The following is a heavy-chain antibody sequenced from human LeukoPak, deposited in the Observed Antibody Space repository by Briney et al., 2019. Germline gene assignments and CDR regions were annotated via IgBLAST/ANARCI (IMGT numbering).Heavy chain of an antibody. CDR2: INAGNGNT. V-gene: IGHV1-3*01. J-gene: IGHJ4*02. D-gene: IGHD2-15*01. CDR1: GYTFTSYA. Sequence: ASVKVSCKASGYTFTSYAMHWVRQAPGQRLEWMGWINAGNGNTKYSQKFQGRVTITRDTSASTAYMELSSLRSEDTAVYYCARVDGYCSGGSCYGPADCWGQGTLVTVSS. CDR3: ARVDGYCSGGSCYGPADC.